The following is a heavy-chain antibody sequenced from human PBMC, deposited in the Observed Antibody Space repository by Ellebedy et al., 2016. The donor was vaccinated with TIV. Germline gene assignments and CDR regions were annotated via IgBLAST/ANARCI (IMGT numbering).Heavy chain of an antibody. D-gene: IGHD6-19*01. J-gene: IGHJ4*02. CDR2: ISGPGTTT. V-gene: IGHV3-23*01. CDR3: AKNSGGWYNDF. Sequence: GESLKISCAASGFTFSSYAMHWVRQAPGKGLEWVSAISGPGTTTYYADSVKGRFTISRDSSKNTLFLQMNGLRAEDTAVYYCAKNSGGWYNDFWGQGTLVTVSS. CDR1: GFTFSSYA.